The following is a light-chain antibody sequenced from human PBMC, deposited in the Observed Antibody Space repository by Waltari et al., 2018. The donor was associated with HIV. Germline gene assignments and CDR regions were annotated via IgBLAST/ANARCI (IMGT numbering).Light chain of an antibody. CDR1: QSVTSY. CDR3: QQRSDWHALT. CDR2: DAS. V-gene: IGKV3-11*01. Sequence: EIVLTQSPAALSLSPGERATLSCRASQSVTSYLAWYQQKPGQAPRLLIHDASRWATGIPARFNGSGSGTDFTLAISSLQPEDSAIYYCQQRSDWHALTFGGGTKVEIK. J-gene: IGKJ4*01.